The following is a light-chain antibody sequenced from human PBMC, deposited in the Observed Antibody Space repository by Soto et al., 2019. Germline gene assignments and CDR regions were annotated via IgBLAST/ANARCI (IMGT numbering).Light chain of an antibody. CDR3: VQFSHFPRT. J-gene: IGKJ1*01. Sequence: DVVLTQTPLSSPVTLGQPASISCRSSQNLVHSDGNTYLSWVQQRPGQPPRLLIYQISNRFSGVPDRFSGSGAGTDCTLTISRVEAEDVGIYSCVQFSHFPRTFGQGTKVEIK. V-gene: IGKV2-24*01. CDR1: QNLVHSDGNTY. CDR2: QIS.